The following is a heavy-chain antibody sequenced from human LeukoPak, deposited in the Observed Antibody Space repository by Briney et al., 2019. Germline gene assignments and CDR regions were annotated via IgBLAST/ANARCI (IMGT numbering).Heavy chain of an antibody. V-gene: IGHV1-2*02. J-gene: IGHJ4*02. D-gene: IGHD6-6*01. CDR3: ARDLAARRKPNYFDY. CDR2: INPNSGGT. Sequence: VASVKVSCKASGYTFTGYYMHWVRQAPGQGLEWMGWINPNSGGTNYAQKFQGRVTMTRDTSISTAYMELSRLRSDDTAVYYCARDLAARRKPNYFDYWAREPWSPSPQ. CDR1: GYTFTGYY.